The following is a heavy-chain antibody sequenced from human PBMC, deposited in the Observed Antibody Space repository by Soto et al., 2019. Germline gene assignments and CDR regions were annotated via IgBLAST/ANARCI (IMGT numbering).Heavy chain of an antibody. CDR2: IYHSGST. CDR1: GGSISSGGYS. V-gene: IGHV4-30-2*01. CDR3: ARVGGSSSSDWFDP. Sequence: SETLSLTCAVSGGSISSGGYSWSWIRQPPGKGLEWIGYIYHSGSTYYNPSLKSRVTISVDRSKNQFSLKLSSVTAADTAVYYCARVGGSSSSDWFDPWGQGTLVTVSS. J-gene: IGHJ5*02. D-gene: IGHD6-6*01.